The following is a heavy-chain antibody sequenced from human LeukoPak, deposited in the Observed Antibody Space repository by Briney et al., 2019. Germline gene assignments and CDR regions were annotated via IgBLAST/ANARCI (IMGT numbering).Heavy chain of an antibody. CDR1: GGSISSYY. Sequence: PSETLSLTCTVSGGSISSYYWGWIRQPPGKGLEWIGSIYYSGSTYYNPSLKSRITISVDTSKNQFSLKLSSVTAADTAVYYCATLSSSWYVLSYYFDYWGQGTLVTVSS. V-gene: IGHV4-39*01. CDR2: IYYSGST. CDR3: ATLSSSWYVLSYYFDY. J-gene: IGHJ4*02. D-gene: IGHD6-13*01.